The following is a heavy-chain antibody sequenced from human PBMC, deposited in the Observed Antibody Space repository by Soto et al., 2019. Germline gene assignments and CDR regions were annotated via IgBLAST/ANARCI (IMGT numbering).Heavy chain of an antibody. CDR1: GFTFSSYG. D-gene: IGHD6-19*01. CDR3: AKDRRIAVAGTFDY. Sequence: QVQLVESGGGVVQPGRSLRLSCAASGFTFSSYGMHWVRQAPGKGLEWVAVISYDGSNKYYADSVKGRFTISRDNSKNTLYLQMNSLRAEDTAVYYCAKDRRIAVAGTFDYWGQGTLVTVSS. CDR2: ISYDGSNK. J-gene: IGHJ4*02. V-gene: IGHV3-30*18.